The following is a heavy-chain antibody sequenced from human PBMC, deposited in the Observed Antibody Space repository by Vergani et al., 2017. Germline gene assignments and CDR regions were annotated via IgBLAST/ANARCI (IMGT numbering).Heavy chain of an antibody. Sequence: QVQLQESGPGLVKPSETLSLICTVSGVSAISTDYHWGWIRQPPGKGLEWIGSMDYSGSTSYNPSLESRISISFETPKNQFSLRLTSVTAADTAVYYCASKRGACRAAYCHSYDFWGPGTLVGVSS. J-gene: IGHJ4*02. CDR3: ASKRGACRAAYCHSYDF. CDR2: MDYSGST. V-gene: IGHV4-39*01. CDR1: GVSAISTDYH. D-gene: IGHD2-15*01.